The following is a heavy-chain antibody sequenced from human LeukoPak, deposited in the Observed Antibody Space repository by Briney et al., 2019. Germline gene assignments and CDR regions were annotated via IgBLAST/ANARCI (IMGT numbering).Heavy chain of an antibody. D-gene: IGHD3-10*01. CDR3: VSLYGSGSYYPSDY. Sequence: SETLSLTCTVSGGSISTYYWGWIRQPPGKGLEWIGSIYYSGSTYYNPSLKSRVTISVDNKNQFSLKLSSVTAADTAVYYCVSLYGSGSYYPSDYWGQGTLVTVSS. J-gene: IGHJ4*02. V-gene: IGHV4-39*07. CDR2: IYYSGST. CDR1: GGSISTYY.